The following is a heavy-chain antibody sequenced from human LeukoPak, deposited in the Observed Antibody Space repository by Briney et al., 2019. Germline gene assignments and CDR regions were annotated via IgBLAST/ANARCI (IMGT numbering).Heavy chain of an antibody. V-gene: IGHV3-23*01. Sequence: GGSLRLSCAASGFTFSSYAMSWVRQAPGKGLEWVSAISGSGGSTYYADSVKGRFTISRDNSKNTLYLQMNSLRAEDTAVYYCAKSGRRVGYCSGGSCYKYYFDYWGQGTLVTVSS. D-gene: IGHD2-15*01. J-gene: IGHJ4*02. CDR3: AKSGRRVGYCSGGSCYKYYFDY. CDR1: GFTFSSYA. CDR2: ISGSGGST.